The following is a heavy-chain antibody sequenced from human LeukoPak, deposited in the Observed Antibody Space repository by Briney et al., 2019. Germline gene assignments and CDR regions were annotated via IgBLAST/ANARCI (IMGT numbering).Heavy chain of an antibody. CDR1: GFTFNNYG. J-gene: IGHJ6*03. Sequence: GGSLRLSCAASGFTFNNYGMHWVRQAPGKGLEWVAFIRYNGNNQYYADSVKGRFTISRDNSKNTLYLQMNSLKGDDTAVYYCARTTEGGYTYDYFYYYYMDVWGKGTTVTISS. V-gene: IGHV3-30*02. CDR2: IRYNGNNQ. CDR3: ARTTEGGYTYDYFYYYYMDV. D-gene: IGHD5-18*01.